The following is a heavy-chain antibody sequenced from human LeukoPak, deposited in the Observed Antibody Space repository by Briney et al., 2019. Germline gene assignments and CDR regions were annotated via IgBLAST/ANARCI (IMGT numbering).Heavy chain of an antibody. J-gene: IGHJ4*02. V-gene: IGHV3-30*18. D-gene: IGHD1-26*01. CDR3: AKDRVTSPLYYFDS. CDR1: GFTFSSYG. Sequence: PGGSLRLSCAASGFTFSSYGMHWVRQAPGKGLEWVAVISYDGSNKYYADSVKGRFTISRDNSKTTLSLQMNSLGAEDTAVYYCAKDRVTSPLYYFDSWGQGILVTVSS. CDR2: ISYDGSNK.